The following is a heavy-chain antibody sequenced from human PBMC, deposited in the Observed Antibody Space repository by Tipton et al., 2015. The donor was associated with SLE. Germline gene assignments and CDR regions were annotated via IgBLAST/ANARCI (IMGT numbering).Heavy chain of an antibody. CDR2: IYSNGSA. D-gene: IGHD7-27*01. CDR1: GFSISRAYY. V-gene: IGHV4-4*08. CDR3: ARHLTGDRAFDI. Sequence: TLSLTCTVSGFSISRAYYWGWIRQPPGKGLEWIGYIYSNGSANYNPSLRSRVTIAADASKNHFSLKLNSVTAADTAVYYCARHLTGDRAFDIWGQGTLVTVSS. J-gene: IGHJ3*02.